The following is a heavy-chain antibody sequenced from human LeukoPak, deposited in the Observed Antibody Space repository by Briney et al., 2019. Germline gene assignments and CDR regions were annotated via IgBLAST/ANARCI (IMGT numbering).Heavy chain of an antibody. J-gene: IGHJ6*03. V-gene: IGHV4-39*01. Sequence: PSETLSLTCTVSGGSISSSSYYWGWIRQPPGKGLEWIGSIYYSGSTYYNPSLKSRVTISVDTSKNQFSLKLSFVTAADTAVYYCASGDGYNLDYYYYYMDVWGKGTTVTVSS. CDR2: IYYSGST. CDR1: GGSISSSSYY. CDR3: ASGDGYNLDYYYYYMDV. D-gene: IGHD5-24*01.